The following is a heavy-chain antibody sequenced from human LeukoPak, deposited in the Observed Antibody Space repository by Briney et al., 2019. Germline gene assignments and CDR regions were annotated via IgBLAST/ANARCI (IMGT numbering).Heavy chain of an antibody. V-gene: IGHV3-23*01. CDR3: AKEKVYSSSWYAGDDY. D-gene: IGHD6-13*01. J-gene: IGHJ4*02. CDR2: ISGSGGST. CDR1: GFTFSSYA. Sequence: GGSLRLSCAASGFTFSSYAMSWVRQAPGKGLEWVSAISGSGGSTYYADSVKGRFTISRDNSKNTLYLQMNSLRAEDTAVYYCAKEKVYSSSWYAGDDYWGQGTLVTVSS.